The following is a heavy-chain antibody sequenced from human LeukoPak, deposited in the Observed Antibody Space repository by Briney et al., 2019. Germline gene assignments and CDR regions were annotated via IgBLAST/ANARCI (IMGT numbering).Heavy chain of an antibody. J-gene: IGHJ4*02. V-gene: IGHV1-69*13. CDR1: GGTFSIYA. D-gene: IGHD4-23*01. CDR3: ARDHGGSSDY. Sequence: VASVTVSCTASGGTFSIYAISWVRQAPGQGLEWMGGIIPIFGTANYAQKFQGRVTITADESTSTAYMELSSLRSEDTAVYYCARDHGGSSDYWGQGTLVTVSS. CDR2: IIPIFGTA.